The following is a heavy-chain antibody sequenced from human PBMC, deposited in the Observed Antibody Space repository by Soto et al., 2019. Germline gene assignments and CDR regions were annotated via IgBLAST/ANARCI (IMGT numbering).Heavy chain of an antibody. J-gene: IGHJ3*02. CDR1: GFTFSNIA. CDR2: ISHDGGSK. CDR3: ARRHGVTTAFEDAVDM. V-gene: IGHV3-30-3*01. Sequence: QVQLVESGGGVVQPGASLRLSCAASGFTFSNIAMHWVRQAPGKGLEWLAVISHDGGSKTYADFVKGRFTIARDNSRNTLYLQMNRLRSEDTAVYHCARRHGVTTAFEDAVDMGGEGTMVTVSS. D-gene: IGHD4-17*01.